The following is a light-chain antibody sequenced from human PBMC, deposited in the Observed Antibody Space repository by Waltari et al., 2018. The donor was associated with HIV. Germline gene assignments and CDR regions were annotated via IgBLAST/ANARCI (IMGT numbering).Light chain of an antibody. CDR3: SSYTSSNTVI. Sequence: QSALTQSASVSGSPGQSITISCTGTSSDVGGYNYVSWYQQHPGKAPKLVIYNVSNRASGCSNRFSGSKSGNTASLTISGLQAEDEAEYYCSSYTSSNTVIFGGGTRVTVL. CDR1: SSDVGGYNY. V-gene: IGLV2-14*01. CDR2: NVS. J-gene: IGLJ2*01.